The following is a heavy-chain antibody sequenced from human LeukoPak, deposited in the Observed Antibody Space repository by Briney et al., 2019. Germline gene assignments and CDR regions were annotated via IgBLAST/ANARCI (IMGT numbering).Heavy chain of an antibody. CDR1: GFTFSSYW. J-gene: IGHJ5*02. V-gene: IGHV3-74*01. Sequence: PGGSLRLSCAASGFTFSSYWMHWVRQAPGKGLVWVSRINSDGSSTSYADSVKGRFTISRDNAKNTLYLQMNSLRAEGTAVYYCARESYYDSSGMPNWFDPWGQGTLVTVSS. D-gene: IGHD3-22*01. CDR3: ARESYYDSSGMPNWFDP. CDR2: INSDGSST.